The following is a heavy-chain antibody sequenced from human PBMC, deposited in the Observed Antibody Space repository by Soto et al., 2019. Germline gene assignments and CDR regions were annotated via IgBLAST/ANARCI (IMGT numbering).Heavy chain of an antibody. D-gene: IGHD2-2*01. CDR1: GYTFTSYG. Sequence: ASVKVSCKASGYTFTSYGISWVRQAPGQGLEWMGWISAYNGNTNYAQKLQGRVTMTTDTSTSTAYMELRSLRSDDTAVYYCARDLLQPHGPDTVVVPAANNWFDPWGQGTLVTVSS. CDR3: ARDLLQPHGPDTVVVPAANNWFDP. V-gene: IGHV1-18*01. J-gene: IGHJ5*02. CDR2: ISAYNGNT.